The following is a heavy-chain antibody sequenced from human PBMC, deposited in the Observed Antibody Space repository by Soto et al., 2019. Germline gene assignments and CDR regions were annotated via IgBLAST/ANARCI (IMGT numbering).Heavy chain of an antibody. J-gene: IGHJ3*02. V-gene: IGHV3-23*01. D-gene: IGHD6-19*01. CDR1: EFTFKNYG. Sequence: EVKQLESGGGLVQPGGSLSLSCAASEFTFKNYGLNWVRHAPGKGLEWVSSITGSGAGAYYADSVKGRFTISRDNSKNTLYLQTNSLRAEDTALYYCAPHPAVAADHDTFDIWGQGTMVTVSS. CDR2: ITGSGAGA. CDR3: APHPAVAADHDTFDI.